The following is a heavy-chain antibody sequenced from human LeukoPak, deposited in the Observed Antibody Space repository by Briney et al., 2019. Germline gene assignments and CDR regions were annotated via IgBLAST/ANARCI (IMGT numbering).Heavy chain of an antibody. J-gene: IGHJ4*02. Sequence: PGGSLRLSCVASGFTFSSFSMNWVRQAPGKGLEWISYISSSNNRMSYADSVKGRFTISRDNAKNSLYLQMNSLRAEDTAVYYCARDFSGSGSSYDYWGRGTLVTVSS. V-gene: IGHV3-48*04. CDR3: ARDFSGSGSSYDY. CDR1: GFTFSSFS. D-gene: IGHD3-10*01. CDR2: ISSSNNRM.